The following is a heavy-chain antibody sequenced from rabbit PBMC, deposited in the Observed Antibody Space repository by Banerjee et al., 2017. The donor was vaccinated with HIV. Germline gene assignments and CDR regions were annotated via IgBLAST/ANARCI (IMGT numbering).Heavy chain of an antibody. J-gene: IGHJ3*01. CDR2: IYAGSSGST. CDR1: GFSFSSSYY. D-gene: IGHD6-1*01. CDR3: ARDPYVDYDGYGYAYDL. V-gene: IGHV1S40*01. Sequence: QSLEESGGDLVKPGASLTLTCTASGFSFSSSYYMCWVRQAPGKGLEWIACIYAGSSGSTYYASWAKGRFTISKTSSTTVTLQMTSLTAADTATYFCARDPYVDYDGYGYAYDLWGQGTLVTVS.